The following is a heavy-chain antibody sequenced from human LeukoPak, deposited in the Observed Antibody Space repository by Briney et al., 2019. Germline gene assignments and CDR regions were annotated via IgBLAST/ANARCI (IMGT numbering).Heavy chain of an antibody. CDR3: ASYSSSSDGIDY. Sequence: GGSLRLTCAASGFTFSSYSMNWVRQAPGKGLEWVSSISSSSSYIYYADSVKGRFTISRDNAKNSLYLQMNSLRAEDTAVYYCASYSSSSDGIDYWGQGTLVTVSS. J-gene: IGHJ4*02. V-gene: IGHV3-21*01. CDR2: ISSSSSYI. D-gene: IGHD6-6*01. CDR1: GFTFSSYS.